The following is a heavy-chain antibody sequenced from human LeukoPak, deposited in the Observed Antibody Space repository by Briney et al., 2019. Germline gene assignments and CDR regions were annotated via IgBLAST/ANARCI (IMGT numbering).Heavy chain of an antibody. CDR3: ARNRNDYGDYVYDY. J-gene: IGHJ4*02. Sequence: GGSLRLSYAASGFTFRIYTMNWVRQAPGKGLEWVSSISSSSSYIYYADSVKGRFTISRDNAKNSLYLQMNSLRAEDTAVYYCARNRNDYGDYVYDYWGQGTLVTVSS. CDR2: ISSSSSYI. V-gene: IGHV3-21*01. CDR1: GFTFRIYT. D-gene: IGHD4-17*01.